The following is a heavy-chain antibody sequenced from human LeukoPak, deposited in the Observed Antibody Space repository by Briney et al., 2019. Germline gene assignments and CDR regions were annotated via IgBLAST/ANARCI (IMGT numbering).Heavy chain of an antibody. V-gene: IGHV3-30*03. Sequence: GGSLRLSCAASGFTFSTCGMHWVRQAPGKGLEWVAVISHDDGSNKYYADFVKGRFTISRDNSKNTLYLQMNSLRAEDTAVYYCARDDRGLGAGPPHDYWGQGTLVTVSS. CDR1: GFTFSTCG. D-gene: IGHD3-10*01. J-gene: IGHJ4*02. CDR3: ARDDRGLGAGPPHDY. CDR2: ISHDDGSNK.